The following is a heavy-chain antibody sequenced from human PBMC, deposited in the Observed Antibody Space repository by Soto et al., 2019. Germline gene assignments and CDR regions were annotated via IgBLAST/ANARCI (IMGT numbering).Heavy chain of an antibody. Sequence: SETLSLTSTVSGGSISSGGYYLSWIRQHPGKGLEWIGYIYYSGSTYYNPSLKSRVTISVDTSKNQFSLKLSSVTAADTAVYYCARDNGYSFDYWGQGTLVTVSS. CDR2: IYYSGST. CDR3: ARDNGYSFDY. J-gene: IGHJ4*02. V-gene: IGHV4-31*03. CDR1: GGSISSGGYY. D-gene: IGHD5-18*01.